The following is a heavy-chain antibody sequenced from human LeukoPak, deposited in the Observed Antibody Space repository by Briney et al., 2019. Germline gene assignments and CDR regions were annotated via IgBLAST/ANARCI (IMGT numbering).Heavy chain of an antibody. J-gene: IGHJ4*02. Sequence: GGSLRLSCAASGFTFSSYAMHWVRQAPGKGLGWVAVISYDGSNKYYADSVKGRFTISRDNSKNTLYLQVNSLRAEDTAVYYCAKGLSSGWYLHFDYWGQGTLVTVSS. V-gene: IGHV3-30*04. CDR3: AKGLSSGWYLHFDY. D-gene: IGHD6-19*01. CDR1: GFTFSSYA. CDR2: ISYDGSNK.